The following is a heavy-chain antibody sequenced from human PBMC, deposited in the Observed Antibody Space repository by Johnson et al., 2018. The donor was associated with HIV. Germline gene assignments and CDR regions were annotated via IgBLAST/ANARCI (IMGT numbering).Heavy chain of an antibody. CDR1: GFTVSSNY. D-gene: IGHD6-13*01. CDR2: IYSGGST. Sequence: VQLVESGGGVVQPGTSLRLSCTASGFTVSSNYMSWVRQAPGKGLEWVSVIYSGGSTYYADSVKGRFTISRDNSKNTLYLQMNSLRAEDTAVYYCASGAAAAPDAFDIWGQGTMVTVSS. V-gene: IGHV3-66*02. J-gene: IGHJ3*02. CDR3: ASGAAAAPDAFDI.